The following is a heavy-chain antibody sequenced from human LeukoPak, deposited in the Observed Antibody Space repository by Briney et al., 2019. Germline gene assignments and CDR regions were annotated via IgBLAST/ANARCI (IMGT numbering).Heavy chain of an antibody. CDR1: GDSVSNYSAA. V-gene: IGHV6-1*01. Sequence: SQTLSLTCAISGDSVSNYSAAWNWIRQSPSRCLEWLGRAYYKSKWYYDYAVSVKSRITINPDTSKNQFSLQLTSVTPEDTAVYYCARDKRGSAAAGILDYWGQGTLVTVSS. J-gene: IGHJ4*02. CDR3: ARDKRGSAAAGILDY. CDR2: AYYKSKWYY. D-gene: IGHD3-10*01.